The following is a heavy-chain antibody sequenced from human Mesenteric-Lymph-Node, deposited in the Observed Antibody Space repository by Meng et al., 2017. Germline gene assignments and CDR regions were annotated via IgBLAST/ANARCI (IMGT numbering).Heavy chain of an antibody. D-gene: IGHD1-26*01. J-gene: IGHJ4*02. Sequence: GESLKISCAASGFTFSSYAMSWVRQAPGKGLEWVSRINSDGSSTSYADSVKGRFTISRDNAKNTLYLQMNSLRAEDTAVYYCARMPPRSSEPHPFDYWGQGTLVTVSS. CDR2: INSDGSST. CDR1: GFTFSSYA. CDR3: ARMPPRSSEPHPFDY. V-gene: IGHV3-74*01.